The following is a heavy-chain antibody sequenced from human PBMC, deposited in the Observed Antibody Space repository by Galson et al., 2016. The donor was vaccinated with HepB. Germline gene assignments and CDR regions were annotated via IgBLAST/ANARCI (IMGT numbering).Heavy chain of an antibody. J-gene: IGHJ6*02. CDR2: ISPAGLNM. Sequence: YLRLSCAASGFTFTTYGMSWVRQAPGQGLEWVAVISPAGLNMFYGKPMRGRFTISRDNSRNTLYLQIDTLTADDTAVYYCARDVMSGSGSFPSLTSGLDVWGRGTTVTVSS. D-gene: IGHD3-10*01. CDR3: ARDVMSGSGSFPSLTSGLDV. V-gene: IGHV3-30*03. CDR1: GFTFTTYG.